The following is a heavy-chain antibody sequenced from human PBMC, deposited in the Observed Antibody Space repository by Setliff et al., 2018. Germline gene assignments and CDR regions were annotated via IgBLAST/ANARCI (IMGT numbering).Heavy chain of an antibody. CDR3: ARVIITMTTSYSFDI. V-gene: IGHV1-2*02. Sequence: GASVKVSCKASGNRFTDYNLHWVRQAPGQGLDWRGWINPNSGDTHSAQKFQGRATLTRDTSTSTAYMELSGLRSDDTAVYYCARVIITMTTSYSFDIWGQGTMVTVSS. J-gene: IGHJ3*02. CDR1: GNRFTDYN. CDR2: INPNSGDT. D-gene: IGHD4-17*01.